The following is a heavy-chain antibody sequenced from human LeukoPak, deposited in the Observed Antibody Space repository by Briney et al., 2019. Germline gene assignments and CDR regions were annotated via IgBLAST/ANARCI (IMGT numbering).Heavy chain of an antibody. CDR2: LYYSKHR. Sequence: SESLSLTCTVAAGSITSSSADWGWIRHPPVKGPEWTGKLYYSKHRSYTPSLKSRVTISADTSKHQSSLTLGSVSDTHTALYYCVSPRGFSYGYFDYWGQGTLVTVSS. CDR1: AGSITSSSAD. CDR3: VSPRGFSYGYFDY. V-gene: IGHV4-39*01. D-gene: IGHD5-18*01. J-gene: IGHJ4*02.